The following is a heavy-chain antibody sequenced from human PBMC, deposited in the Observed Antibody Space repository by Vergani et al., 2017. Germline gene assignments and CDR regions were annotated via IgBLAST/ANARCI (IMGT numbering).Heavy chain of an antibody. J-gene: IGHJ4*02. D-gene: IGHD3-22*01. V-gene: IGHV4-4*03. Sequence: QVQLQESGPGLVKPPGTLSLHCPVSGGSISGTNWWSWVRQSPGKGLAWIGEIYHSGSTNYNPSLKSRVTISVDKSKNQFSLKLSSVTAADTAVYYCASNGYYCLDYWGRGTLVTVSS. CDR1: GGSISGTNW. CDR2: IYHSGST. CDR3: ASNGYYCLDY.